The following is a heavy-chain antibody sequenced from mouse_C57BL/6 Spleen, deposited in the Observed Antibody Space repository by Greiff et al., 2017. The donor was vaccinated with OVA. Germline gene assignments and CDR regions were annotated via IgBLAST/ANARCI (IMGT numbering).Heavy chain of an antibody. Sequence: EVKLVESGPELVKPGASVKIPCKASGYTFTDYNMDWVKQSHGKSLEWIGDINPNNGGTIYNQKFKGKATLTVDKSSSTAYMELRSLSSEETAVYNCAREGVGELAWCAYWGQGTLVTVSA. J-gene: IGHJ3*01. V-gene: IGHV1-18*01. CDR3: AREGVGELAWCAY. CDR1: GYTFTDYN. CDR2: INPNNGGT. D-gene: IGHD4-1*01.